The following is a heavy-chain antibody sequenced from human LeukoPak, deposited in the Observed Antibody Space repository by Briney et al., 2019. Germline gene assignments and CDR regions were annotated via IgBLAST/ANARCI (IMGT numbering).Heavy chain of an antibody. CDR1: GGSISSRTYY. CDR2: IYYGGST. V-gene: IGHV4-39*01. CDR3: VTSPSGWFVGSGDDY. J-gene: IGHJ4*01. D-gene: IGHD6-19*01. Sequence: PSETLSLTCTVSGGSISSRTYYCGWIRQPPGKGLEWVGSIYYGGSTYYNPSLKSRVTISVDTSKNQFSLNLSSVTAADTAVYYCVTSPSGWFVGSGDDYWGQEPWSPSPQ.